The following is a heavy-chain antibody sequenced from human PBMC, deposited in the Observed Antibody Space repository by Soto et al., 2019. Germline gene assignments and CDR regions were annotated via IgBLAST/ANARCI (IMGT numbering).Heavy chain of an antibody. D-gene: IGHD6-13*01. Sequence: SGPTLVNPTQTLTLTCTFSGFSLSTSGMCVSWIRQPPAKALEWLARIDWDDDKYYSTSLKTRLTISKDTSKNQVVLTMTNMDPVDTATYYCARIAPDSSRGSYWFDPWGQGTLVTVSS. CDR2: IDWDDDK. CDR3: ARIAPDSSRGSYWFDP. J-gene: IGHJ5*02. CDR1: GFSLSTSGMC. V-gene: IGHV2-70*11.